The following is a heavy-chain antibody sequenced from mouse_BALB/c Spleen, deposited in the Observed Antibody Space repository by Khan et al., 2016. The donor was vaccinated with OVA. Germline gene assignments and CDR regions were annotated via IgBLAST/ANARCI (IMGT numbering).Heavy chain of an antibody. CDR1: GYTFTTAG. J-gene: IGHJ1*01. D-gene: IGHD2-2*01. CDR2: INTHSGVP. V-gene: IGHV9-4*02. CDR3: ASGYGYGWYFDV. Sequence: QVQLKQSGPELKKPGETVRISCKASGYTFTTAGMQWVQKMPGKGLKWIGWINTHSGVPKYAEDFKGRFAFSLETSASTAYFQITNLKNEDTATYFCASGYGYGWYFDVWGAGTTVTVSS.